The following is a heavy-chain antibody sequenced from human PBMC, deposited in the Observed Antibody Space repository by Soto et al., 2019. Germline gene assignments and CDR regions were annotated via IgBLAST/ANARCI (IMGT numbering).Heavy chain of an antibody. J-gene: IGHJ4*02. CDR2: FSSSGYTI. D-gene: IGHD3-22*01. V-gene: IGHV3-11*01. Sequence: PGGSLRLSCEASGFTFSGYYMTWIRQAPGKGLEWISYFSSSGYTIRYADSVEGRFTVSRDDAKKTLYLQMNSLRAEDTAEYYCAKEYSDSSGNPYFEHWGQGTLVTVSS. CDR3: AKEYSDSSGNPYFEH. CDR1: GFTFSGYY.